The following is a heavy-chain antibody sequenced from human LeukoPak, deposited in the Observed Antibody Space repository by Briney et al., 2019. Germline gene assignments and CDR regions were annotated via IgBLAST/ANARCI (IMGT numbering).Heavy chain of an antibody. D-gene: IGHD1-26*01. V-gene: IGHV3-21*01. Sequence: GGSLRLSCAASGFTFSSYSMNWVRQAPGKGLEWVSSISSSSSYIYYADSVKGRFTISRDNARNSLFLQMNSLRAEDTAVYFCARATWDPNYYYYMDVWGKGTTVTISS. CDR1: GFTFSSYS. J-gene: IGHJ6*03. CDR3: ARATWDPNYYYYMDV. CDR2: ISSSSSYI.